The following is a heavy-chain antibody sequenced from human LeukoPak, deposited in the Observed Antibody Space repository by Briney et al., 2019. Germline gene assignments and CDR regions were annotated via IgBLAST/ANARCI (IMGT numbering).Heavy chain of an antibody. CDR3: ARGGSSSDYYYYYMDV. Sequence: HRASVKVSCEASGGTFSSYAISWVRQAPGQGLEWMGEIIPIFGTANYAQKFQGRVTITTDESTSTAYMELSSLRSEDTAVYYCARGGSSSDYYYYYMDVWGKGTTVTVSS. V-gene: IGHV1-69*05. D-gene: IGHD6-6*01. CDR2: IIPIFGTA. CDR1: GGTFSSYA. J-gene: IGHJ6*03.